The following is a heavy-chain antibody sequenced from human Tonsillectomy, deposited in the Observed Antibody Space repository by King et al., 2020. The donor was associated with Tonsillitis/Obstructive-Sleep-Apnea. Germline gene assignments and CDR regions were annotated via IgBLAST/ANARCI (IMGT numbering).Heavy chain of an antibody. D-gene: IGHD2-15*01. J-gene: IGHJ3*02. CDR1: RFTFSSYA. V-gene: IGHV3-30*01. Sequence: VQLVESGGGVVQPGRSLRPSCAASRFTFSSYAMHWVRQVPGKGLEWVAVISYDGGNKYYADSVKGRFTISRDNSKNTLYLQMNSLRAEDTAVYYCAREDGYCSGGSCYSKAFDIWGQGTMVTVSS. CDR3: AREDGYCSGGSCYSKAFDI. CDR2: ISYDGGNK.